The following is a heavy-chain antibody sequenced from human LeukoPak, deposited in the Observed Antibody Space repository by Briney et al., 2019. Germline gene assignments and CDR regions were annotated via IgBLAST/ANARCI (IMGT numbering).Heavy chain of an antibody. CDR3: ARGALMIVVDNWFEP. CDR1: GYTFTGYY. Sequence: GASVKVSCKASGYTFTGYYMHWVRQAPGQGLEWMGWINPNSGGTNYAQKFQGRVTMTRDTSISTAYMELSRLRSDDTAVYYCARGALMIVVDNWFEPWGQGTLVTVSS. V-gene: IGHV1-2*02. D-gene: IGHD3-22*01. J-gene: IGHJ5*02. CDR2: INPNSGGT.